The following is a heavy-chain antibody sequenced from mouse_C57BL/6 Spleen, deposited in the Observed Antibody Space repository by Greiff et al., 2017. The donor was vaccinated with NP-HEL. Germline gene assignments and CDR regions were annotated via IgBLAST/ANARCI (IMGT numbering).Heavy chain of an antibody. CDR1: GYAFSSSW. Sequence: QVQLKESGPELVKPGASVKISCKASGYAFSSSWMNWVKQRPGKGLEWIGRIYPGDGDTNYNGKFKGKATLTADKSSSTAYMQLSSLTSEDSAVYFCAREGRLTGPYCDYWGQGTTLTVSS. CDR3: AREGRLTGPYCDY. D-gene: IGHD4-1*01. CDR2: IYPGDGDT. J-gene: IGHJ2*01. V-gene: IGHV1-82*01.